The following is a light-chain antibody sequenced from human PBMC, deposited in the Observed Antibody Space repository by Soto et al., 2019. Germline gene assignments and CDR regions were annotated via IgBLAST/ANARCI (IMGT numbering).Light chain of an antibody. CDR3: QQYGSSPRT. J-gene: IGKJ1*01. Sequence: EIVLTQSPATLSLSPGERATLSCRTSQSVSNYLAWYQQKPGQAPRLLIYDASKRATGIPARFSGSGSGTDFTLTISRLEPEDFAVYYCQQYGSSPRTFGQGTKVDIK. V-gene: IGKV3-20*01. CDR1: QSVSNY. CDR2: DAS.